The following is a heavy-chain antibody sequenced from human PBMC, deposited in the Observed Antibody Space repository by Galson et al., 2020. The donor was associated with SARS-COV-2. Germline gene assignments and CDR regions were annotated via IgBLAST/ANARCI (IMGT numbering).Heavy chain of an antibody. CDR3: AKDRGYHSGIDAVDI. J-gene: IGHJ3*02. V-gene: IGHV3-53*01. CDR2: IYSGGST. Sequence: QLGESLKISCAASGFTVSSNYMSWVRQAPGKGLEWVSVIYSGGSTYYADSVKGRFTISRHNSKNMLYLQMNSLRAEDTAVYYCAKDRGYHSGIDAVDIWGQGTMVTVSS. D-gene: IGHD3-22*01. CDR1: GFTVSSNY.